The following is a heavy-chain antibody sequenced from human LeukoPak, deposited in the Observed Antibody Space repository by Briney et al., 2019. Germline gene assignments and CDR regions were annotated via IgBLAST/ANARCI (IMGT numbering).Heavy chain of an antibody. CDR2: INPSGGST. CDR3: ANLGDTANPPIGY. CDR1: GYTFTSYY. D-gene: IGHD5-18*01. Sequence: PGASVKVSCKASGYTFTSYYMHWVRQAPGQGLEWMGIINPSGGSTSYAQKFQGRVTITADKSTSTAYMELSSLRSEDTAVYYCANLGDTANPPIGYWGQGTLVTVSS. V-gene: IGHV1-46*01. J-gene: IGHJ4*02.